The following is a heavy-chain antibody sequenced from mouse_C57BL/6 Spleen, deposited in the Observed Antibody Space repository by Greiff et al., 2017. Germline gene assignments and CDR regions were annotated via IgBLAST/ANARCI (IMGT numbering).Heavy chain of an antibody. CDR3: TRVYYGSRVNFDY. D-gene: IGHD1-1*01. V-gene: IGHV14-1*01. J-gene: IGHJ2*01. CDR1: GFNIKDYY. Sequence: EVKLLESGAELVRPGASVKLSCTASGFNIKDYYMHWVKQRPEQGLEWIGRIDPEDGDTEYAPKFQGKATMTADTSSNTAYLQLSSLTSEDTAVYYCTRVYYGSRVNFDYWGQGTTLTVSS. CDR2: IDPEDGDT.